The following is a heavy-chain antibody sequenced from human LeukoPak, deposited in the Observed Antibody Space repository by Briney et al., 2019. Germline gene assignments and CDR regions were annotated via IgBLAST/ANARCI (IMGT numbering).Heavy chain of an antibody. CDR2: ISAYNGNT. CDR3: ARDWAYCGGDCYPPDVAFDH. J-gene: IGHJ4*02. D-gene: IGHD2-21*02. Sequence: ASVKVSCKASGYTFTSYGISWVRQAPGQGLEWMGWISAYNGNTNYAQKLQGRVTMTTDTSTSTAYMELRSLRSDDTAVYYCARDWAYCGGDCYPPDVAFDHWGQGTLVTVSS. CDR1: GYTFTSYG. V-gene: IGHV1-18*01.